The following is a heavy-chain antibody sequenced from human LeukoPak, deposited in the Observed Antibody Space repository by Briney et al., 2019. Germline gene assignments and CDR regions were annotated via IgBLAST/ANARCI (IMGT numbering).Heavy chain of an antibody. V-gene: IGHV1-18*04. D-gene: IGHD2-15*01. CDR3: ARDECSGGSCYVLVY. J-gene: IGHJ4*02. Sequence: ASVKVSCKASGYTFTGYYMHWVRQAPRQGLEWMGWINPYNGNTNYAQKLQGRVTMTTDTSTSTAYMELRSLRSDDTAVYYCARDECSGGSCYVLVYWGQGTLVTVSS. CDR1: GYTFTGYY. CDR2: INPYNGNT.